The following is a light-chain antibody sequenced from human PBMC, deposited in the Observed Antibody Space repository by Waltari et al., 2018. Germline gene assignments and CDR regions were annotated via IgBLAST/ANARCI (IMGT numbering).Light chain of an antibody. Sequence: QSALTQPASVSGSPGQSITISCTGTRSDVGTHNYVSWYQQRPGKAPDLIIFDVSNRPSGVSILFSGSKSGNTASLTIAGLQAEDEADYYCNSYTNSGTYVFGSGTKVTVL. CDR3: NSYTNSGTYV. J-gene: IGLJ1*01. CDR1: RSDVGTHNY. V-gene: IGLV2-14*03. CDR2: DVS.